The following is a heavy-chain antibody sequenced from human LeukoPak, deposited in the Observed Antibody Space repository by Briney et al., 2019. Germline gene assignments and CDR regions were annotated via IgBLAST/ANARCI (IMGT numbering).Heavy chain of an antibody. CDR2: IYHRGST. D-gene: IGHD3-22*01. CDR3: ASSGNMIVVGF. CDR1: GGSISSYY. Sequence: SSETLSLTCSVSGGSISSYYWSWVRQPPGKGLEWIGYIYHRGSTYYNPSLKSRVTISVDRSKDQFSLKLSSVTAADTAVYYCASSGNMIVVGFWGQGTLVTVSS. J-gene: IGHJ4*02. V-gene: IGHV4-59*12.